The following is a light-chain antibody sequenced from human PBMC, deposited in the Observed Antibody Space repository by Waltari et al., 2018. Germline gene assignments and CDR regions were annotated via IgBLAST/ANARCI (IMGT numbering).Light chain of an antibody. CDR2: AVS. CDR3: QQGSSFPPT. V-gene: IGKV1-12*01. Sequence: EIQMIQSPSSVSATVGDRLTFTCRAGQDISSDLAWYQQKPGQAPNLLIYAVSSLQSGVPSRFSGSGSGTDFTLTISSLQPEDLATHYCQQGSSFPPTFGQGTKVEIK. CDR1: QDISSD. J-gene: IGKJ1*01.